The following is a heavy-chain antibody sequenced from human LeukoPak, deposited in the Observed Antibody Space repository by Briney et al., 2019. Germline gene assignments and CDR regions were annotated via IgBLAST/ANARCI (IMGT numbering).Heavy chain of an antibody. V-gene: IGHV3-23*01. CDR1: GFTFSIFA. J-gene: IGHJ4*02. CDR2: ISNSGDST. D-gene: IGHD5-18*01. CDR3: ARDLIQLLLRGFIGY. Sequence: GGSLRLSCEASGFTFSIFAMTWVRQAPGKGLEWVSAISNSGDSTHYADSVKGRFTIARDNSKNTLYLQMNSLRAEDTAVYYCARDLIQLLLRGFIGYWGQGTLVTVSS.